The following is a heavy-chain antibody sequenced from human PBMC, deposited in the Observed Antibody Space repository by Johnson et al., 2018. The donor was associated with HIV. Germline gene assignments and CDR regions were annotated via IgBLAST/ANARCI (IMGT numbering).Heavy chain of an antibody. J-gene: IGHJ3*02. CDR3: AREFGDLRAFDI. CDR2: LSYDGSNK. D-gene: IGHD3-16*01. CDR1: GFTFSSYG. V-gene: IGHV3-33*05. Sequence: QMLLVESGGGVVQPGGSLRLSCAASGFTFSSYGMHWVRQAPGKGLEWVAFLSYDGSNKYYADSVKGRFTISRDNSKNTLYLQMNSLRAEDTAVYYCAREFGDLRAFDIWGQGTMVTVSS.